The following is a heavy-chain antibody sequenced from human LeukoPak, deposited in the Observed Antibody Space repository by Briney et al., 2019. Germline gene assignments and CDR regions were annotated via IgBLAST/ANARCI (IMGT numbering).Heavy chain of an antibody. CDR1: GYTFTSYY. V-gene: IGHV1-2*02. CDR2: INPNSGST. Sequence: ASVKVSCKASGYTFTSYYMHWVRQAPGQGLEWMGWINPNSGSTNYAQKFQGRVTMTRDKSISTAYMELSRLRSEDPAVYYCARDNYAWFEPWGQRTLVSASS. CDR3: ARDNYAWFEP. J-gene: IGHJ5*02. D-gene: IGHD2-2*01.